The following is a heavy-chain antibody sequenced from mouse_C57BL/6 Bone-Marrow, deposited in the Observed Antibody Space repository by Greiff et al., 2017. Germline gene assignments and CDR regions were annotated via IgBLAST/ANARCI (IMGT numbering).Heavy chain of an antibody. D-gene: IGHD2-4*01. CDR3: VRHDYEPRYYAMDY. CDR1: GFSFNTYA. J-gene: IGHJ4*01. V-gene: IGHV10-1*01. Sequence: EVMLVESGGGLVQPKGSLKLSCAASGFSFNTYAMNWVRQAPGKGLEWVARIRSKSNNYATYYADSVKDRFTISRDDSESMLYLQMNNLKTEDTAMYYCVRHDYEPRYYAMDYWGQGTSVTVSS. CDR2: IRSKSNNYAT.